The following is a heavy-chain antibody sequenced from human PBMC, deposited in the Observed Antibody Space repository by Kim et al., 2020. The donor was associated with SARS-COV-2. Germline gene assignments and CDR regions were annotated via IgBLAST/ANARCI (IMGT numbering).Heavy chain of an antibody. CDR2: ISSSGSTI. J-gene: IGHJ6*02. V-gene: IGHV3-11*01. CDR3: ARDDYDSSGYYYYYYGMDV. Sequence: GGSLRLSCAASGFTFSDYYMSWIRQAPGKGLEWVSYISSSGSTIYYADSVKGRFTISRDNAKNSLYLQMNSLRAEDTAVYYCARDDYDSSGYYYYYYGMDVWGQGTTVTVSS. D-gene: IGHD3-22*01. CDR1: GFTFSDYY.